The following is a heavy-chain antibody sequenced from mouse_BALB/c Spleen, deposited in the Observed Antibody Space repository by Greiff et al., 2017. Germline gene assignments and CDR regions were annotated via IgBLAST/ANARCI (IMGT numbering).Heavy chain of an antibody. CDR3: ARAYGNYDWFAY. CDR1: GYAFSSYW. J-gene: IGHJ3*01. V-gene: IGHV1-80*01. D-gene: IGHD2-1*01. Sequence: VQLQQSGAELVRPGSSVKISCKASGYAFSSYWMNWVKQRPGQGLEWIGQIYPGDGDTNYNGKFKGKATLTADKSSSTAYMQLSSLTSEDSAVYFCARAYGNYDWFAYWGQGTLVTVSA. CDR2: IYPGDGDT.